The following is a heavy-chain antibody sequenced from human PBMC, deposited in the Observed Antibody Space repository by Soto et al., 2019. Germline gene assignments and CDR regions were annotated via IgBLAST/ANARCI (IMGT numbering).Heavy chain of an antibody. CDR2: MYPDDSDI. V-gene: IGHV5-51*01. D-gene: IGHD3-22*01. Sequence: GESLKISCKASGYSLSFYWIGWVRQMPGKGLEWMAIMYPDDSDIRYSPSFEAHVTISADKSTSTAFLQWSSLKASDTAMYYCATAYVYDFENSNYYRDAFDIWGQGTLVTVSS. CDR3: ATAYVYDFENSNYYRDAFDI. J-gene: IGHJ3*02. CDR1: GYSLSFYW.